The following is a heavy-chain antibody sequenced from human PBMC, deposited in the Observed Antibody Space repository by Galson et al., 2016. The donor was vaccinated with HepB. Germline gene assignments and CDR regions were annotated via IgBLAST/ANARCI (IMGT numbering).Heavy chain of an antibody. V-gene: IGHV3-9*01. CDR3: ARISSTSVFAAAWFDP. J-gene: IGHJ5*02. CDR1: GFTFEDFA. CDR2: ISWNSGTI. Sequence: SLRLSCAASGFTFEDFAMHWVRQTPGRGLEWVSGISWNSGTIVYADSVKGRFTTSRDNAKRSLYLQMNSLRPEDTAFYFCARISSTSVFAAAWFDPRGQGALVTVSS. D-gene: IGHD6-25*01.